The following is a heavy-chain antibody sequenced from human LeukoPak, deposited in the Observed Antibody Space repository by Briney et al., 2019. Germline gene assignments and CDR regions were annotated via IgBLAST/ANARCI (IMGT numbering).Heavy chain of an antibody. J-gene: IGHJ4*02. Sequence: GGSLRLSCAASGFILSSYAMSWVRQAPGKGLEWVSAIGGGGTTYYADSVKGRFTISRDNSKNTLYLQMNSLRAEDTAVYYCARDSTPVAAAGYFDYWGQGTLVTVSS. CDR2: IGGGGTT. V-gene: IGHV3-23*01. D-gene: IGHD6-13*01. CDR1: GFILSSYA. CDR3: ARDSTPVAAAGYFDY.